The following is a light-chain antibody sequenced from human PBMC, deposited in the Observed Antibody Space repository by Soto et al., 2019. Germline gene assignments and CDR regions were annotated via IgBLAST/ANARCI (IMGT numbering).Light chain of an antibody. J-gene: IGKJ2*01. CDR3: IQALQTPYT. V-gene: IGKV2-28*01. CDR2: LRS. Sequence: DIVMTQSPLSLPVTPGEPASISCRSSQSLLHSNGYNYLDWYLQKPGQSPQLLIYLRSNRASGVPDRVSGSGSGTDFTLKISRVEAEDVGVYYCIQALQTPYTYGQGTKLYSK. CDR1: QSLLHSNGYNY.